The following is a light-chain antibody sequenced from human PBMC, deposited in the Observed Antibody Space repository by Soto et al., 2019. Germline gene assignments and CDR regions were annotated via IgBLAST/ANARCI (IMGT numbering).Light chain of an antibody. Sequence: QSALTQPASVSGSPGQSITISCTGTSSDVGNYNYVSWYQQLPSKAPKLMIYDVSNRPSGVSNRFSGSKSGNTASLTISGLQADDEADYYCSSYTSGSTLVVFGGGTKLTVL. J-gene: IGLJ2*01. CDR1: SSDVGNYNY. CDR3: SSYTSGSTLVV. V-gene: IGLV2-14*01. CDR2: DVS.